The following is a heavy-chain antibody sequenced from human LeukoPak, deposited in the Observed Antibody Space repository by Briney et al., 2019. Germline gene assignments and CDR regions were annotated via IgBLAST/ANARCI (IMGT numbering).Heavy chain of an antibody. Sequence: SETLSLTCTVSDGSISNYYWSWIRQPPGKGLEWIGYIYYTGSTNYNPSLKSRVTISVDTSKNQFSLKLSSVTAADTAVYYRARARWFGELLLGPAYFDYWGQGTLVTVSS. D-gene: IGHD3-10*01. CDR1: DGSISNYY. J-gene: IGHJ4*02. V-gene: IGHV4-59*12. CDR2: IYYTGST. CDR3: ARARWFGELLLGPAYFDY.